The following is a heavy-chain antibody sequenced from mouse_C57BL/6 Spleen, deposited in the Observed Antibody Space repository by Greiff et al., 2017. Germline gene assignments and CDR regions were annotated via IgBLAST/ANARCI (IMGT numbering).Heavy chain of an antibody. V-gene: IGHV1-80*01. D-gene: IGHD2-5*01. J-gene: IGHJ2*01. CDR1: GYAFSSYW. CDR3: ARSYSNYVGFDY. CDR2: IYPGDGDT. Sequence: QVQLKQSGAELVKPGASVKISCKASGYAFSSYWMNWVKQRPGKGLEWIGQIYPGDGDTNYNGKFKGKATLTADKSSSTAYMQLSSLTSEDSAVYFCARSYSNYVGFDYWGQGTTLTVSS.